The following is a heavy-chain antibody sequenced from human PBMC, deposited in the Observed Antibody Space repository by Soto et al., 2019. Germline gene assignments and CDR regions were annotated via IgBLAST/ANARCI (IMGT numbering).Heavy chain of an antibody. J-gene: IGHJ4*02. CDR2: ISYDGSNK. CDR1: GFTFSSYG. CDR3: AKETIWFGELAYFDY. Sequence: QVQLVESGGGVVQPGRSLRLSCAASGFTFSSYGMPWVRQAPGKGLEWVEVISYDGSNKYYADSVKGRFTISRDNSKNTLYLQMNSLRAEDTAVYYCAKETIWFGELAYFDYWGQGTLVTVSS. D-gene: IGHD3-10*01. V-gene: IGHV3-30*18.